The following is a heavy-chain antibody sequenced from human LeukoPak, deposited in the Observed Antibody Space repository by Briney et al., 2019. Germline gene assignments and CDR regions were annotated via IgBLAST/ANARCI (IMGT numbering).Heavy chain of an antibody. V-gene: IGHV3-30-3*01. CDR3: AREARGPGYAFDI. D-gene: IGHD5-12*01. Sequence: GGSLRLSCAASGFTFSSYAMHWVRQAPGKGLEWVAVISYDGSNKYYADSVKGRFTISGDNSKNTLYLQMNSLRAEDTAVYYCAREARGPGYAFDIWGQGTMVTVSS. CDR1: GFTFSSYA. J-gene: IGHJ3*02. CDR2: ISYDGSNK.